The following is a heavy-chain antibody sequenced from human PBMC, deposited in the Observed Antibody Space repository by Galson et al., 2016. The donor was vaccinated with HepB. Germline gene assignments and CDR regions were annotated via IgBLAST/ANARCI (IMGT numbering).Heavy chain of an antibody. CDR1: GYTFTSYA. Sequence: SVKVSCKASGYTFTSYAMHWVRQAPGQRLEWMGWIIPGNGNTKYSQKFQGRVTITRDTSASTAYMDLSSLTSEDTAVYYCAREGWGTPRYWYFDLWGRGTLVTVSS. V-gene: IGHV1-3*01. J-gene: IGHJ2*01. CDR2: IIPGNGNT. CDR3: AREGWGTPRYWYFDL. D-gene: IGHD3-16*01.